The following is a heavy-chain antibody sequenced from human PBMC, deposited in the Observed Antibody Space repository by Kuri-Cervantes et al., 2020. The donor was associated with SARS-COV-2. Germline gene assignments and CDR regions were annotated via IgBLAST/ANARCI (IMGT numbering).Heavy chain of an antibody. CDR3: ARADPPLAYCGGDCRLFDY. CDR1: GYTFTGYY. CDR2: INPNSGGT. V-gene: IGHV1-2*02. D-gene: IGHD2-21*02. J-gene: IGHJ4*02. Sequence: ASVKVSCKASGYTFTGYYMHWVRQAPGQGLEWMGWINPNSGGTNYAQKFQGRVTMTRDTSISTAYMELGRLRSDDTAVYYCARADPPLAYCGGDCRLFDYWGQGALVTVSS.